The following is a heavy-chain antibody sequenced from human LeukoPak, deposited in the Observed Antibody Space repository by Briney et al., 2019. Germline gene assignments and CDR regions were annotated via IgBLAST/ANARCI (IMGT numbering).Heavy chain of an antibody. V-gene: IGHV4-39*01. CDR1: GGSISSSSYY. D-gene: IGHD3-22*01. CDR2: IYYSGST. CDR3: ARQDYYDSSGYLDY. Sequence: SETLSLTCTVSGGSISSSSYYWGWIRQPPGKGLEWIGSIYYSGSTYYNPSLKSRVTISVDTSKNQFSPKLSSVTAADTAVYYCARQDYYDSSGYLDYWGQGTLVTVSS. J-gene: IGHJ4*02.